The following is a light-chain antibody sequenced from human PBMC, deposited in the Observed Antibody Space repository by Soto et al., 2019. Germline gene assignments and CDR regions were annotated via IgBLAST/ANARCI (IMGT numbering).Light chain of an antibody. CDR3: QQFHNWPFT. V-gene: IGKV3-15*01. Sequence: EIVMTQSPATLSVSPGERATLSCRASQNIANNLAWYQQKPGQAPRLLIYGASTTATGFPARFSGSGSGTEFTLTISSLQSEDFAIYYCQQFHNWPFTFGPGNTVDLK. CDR2: GAS. CDR1: QNIANN. J-gene: IGKJ3*01.